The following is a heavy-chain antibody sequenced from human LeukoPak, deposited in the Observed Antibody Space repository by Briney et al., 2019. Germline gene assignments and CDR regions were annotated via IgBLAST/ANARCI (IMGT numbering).Heavy chain of an antibody. Sequence: GESLKISCRGSGYSFNTYWIGWGRRMPGKGLEWMGIIYPGDSDTRYSPSFQGQVTMSADKSINTAYLQWSSLKASDTAMYYCARRQGCSSTSCPPDYWGQGTLVTVSS. V-gene: IGHV5-51*01. CDR2: IYPGDSDT. J-gene: IGHJ4*02. D-gene: IGHD2-2*01. CDR1: GYSFNTYW. CDR3: ARRQGCSSTSCPPDY.